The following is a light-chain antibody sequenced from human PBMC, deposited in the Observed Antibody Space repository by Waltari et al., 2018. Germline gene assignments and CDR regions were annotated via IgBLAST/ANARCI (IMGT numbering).Light chain of an antibody. CDR2: QVA. Sequence: DVLMTQSPLSLTVTLGQPASFSCKSSQSLVHSDGNTYLNWFHQRPGQSPRRLIYQVAIGDSGGPDRCSGRGSGTDFTLRISRVEAEDVGVYYGMKGRRWFTVGAGTKVEI. J-gene: IGKJ3*01. CDR1: QSLVHSDGNTY. CDR3: MKGRRWFT. V-gene: IGKV2-30*02.